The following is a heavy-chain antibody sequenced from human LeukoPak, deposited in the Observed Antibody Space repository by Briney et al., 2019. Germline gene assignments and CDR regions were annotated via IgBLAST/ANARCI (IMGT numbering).Heavy chain of an antibody. V-gene: IGHV5-51*01. D-gene: IGHD3-22*01. Sequence: GESLQISSQGSGYGFTSYWIGWVRQMPAKGLEWMGIMFPDDSDIRYSPPFQGQVTISADKSISTAYLQWSILQPSDTAMYYCARPRDGYCPYYCDYWGQGTLVTVSS. J-gene: IGHJ4*02. CDR1: GYGFTSYW. CDR2: MFPDDSDI. CDR3: ARPRDGYCPYYCDY.